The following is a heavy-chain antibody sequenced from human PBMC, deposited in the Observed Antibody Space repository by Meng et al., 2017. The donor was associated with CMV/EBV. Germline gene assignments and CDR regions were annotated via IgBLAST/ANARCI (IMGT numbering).Heavy chain of an antibody. CDR1: GFTFSDYY. D-gene: IGHD3-9*01. V-gene: IGHV3-11*01. Sequence: SLNISCAASGFTFSDYYMSWLRQAAGKGLGWVSYISSSGSTIYSADSVKGRFTISRDNAKNSLYLQMNSLRAEDTAVYYCARYFPKYDDILTGWVGGDYFDYWGQGTLVTVSS. CDR2: ISSSGSTI. CDR3: ARYFPKYDDILTGWVGGDYFDY. J-gene: IGHJ4*02.